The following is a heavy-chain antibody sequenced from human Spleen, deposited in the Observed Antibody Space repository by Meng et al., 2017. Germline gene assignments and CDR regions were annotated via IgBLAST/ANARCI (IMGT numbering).Heavy chain of an antibody. CDR2: INHSGST. Sequence: QVQLQQWGAGLLKPSETLSLTCAVYGGPFSGYYWSWIRQPPGKGLEWIGEINHSGSTNYNPSLKSRVTISGDTSKNQFSLKLSSVTAADTAVYYCARNRCIGGSCPWGQGTLVTVSS. J-gene: IGHJ5*02. CDR3: ARNRCIGGSCP. CDR1: GGPFSGYY. D-gene: IGHD2-15*01. V-gene: IGHV4-34*01.